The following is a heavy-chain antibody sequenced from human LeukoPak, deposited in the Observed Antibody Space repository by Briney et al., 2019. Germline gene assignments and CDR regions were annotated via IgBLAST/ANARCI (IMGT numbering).Heavy chain of an antibody. V-gene: IGHV3-7*01. Sequence: GGSLRLSCAASGFPFSSYYMSWVRQASGKGLEWVANINQGGSEKYYVESVKDRFTISRDNAKNSLYLQMSSLRAEDTAVYYCARVNRYSGYDFDQWGQGTLVTVSS. J-gene: IGHJ5*02. CDR3: ARVNRYSGYDFDQ. D-gene: IGHD5-12*01. CDR2: INQGGSEK. CDR1: GFPFSSYY.